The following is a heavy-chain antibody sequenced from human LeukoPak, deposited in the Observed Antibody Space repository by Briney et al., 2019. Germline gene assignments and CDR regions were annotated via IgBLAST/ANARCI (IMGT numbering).Heavy chain of an antibody. CDR2: INTSGGTT. D-gene: IGHD4-23*01. CDR3: AREVADYGGYYYYHYMDV. Sequence: ASVKVSCKASGYIFTSYSMHWVRRAPGQGLEWMGIINTSGGTTNYAQKFQGRVTMTRDTSTSTVYMDLSSLRSEDTAMYYCAREVADYGGYYYYHYMDVWGKGTTVTISS. J-gene: IGHJ6*03. V-gene: IGHV1-46*01. CDR1: GYIFTSYS.